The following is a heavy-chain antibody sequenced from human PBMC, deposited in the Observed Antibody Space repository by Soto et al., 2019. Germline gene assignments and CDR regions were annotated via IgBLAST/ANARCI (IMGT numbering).Heavy chain of an antibody. D-gene: IGHD4-4*01. CDR3: AREGINNYNEYYFDS. Sequence: GGSLRRSCEGSGFTFSAYSMNGVRQAPGKGLEWVSYISSRSDTLYYADSVKGRFTISRDNAKTSLYLQMNSLRAEDTAVYYCAREGINNYNEYYFDSWGQGTVVTVSS. V-gene: IGHV3-48*04. J-gene: IGHJ4*02. CDR2: ISSRSDTL. CDR1: GFTFSAYS.